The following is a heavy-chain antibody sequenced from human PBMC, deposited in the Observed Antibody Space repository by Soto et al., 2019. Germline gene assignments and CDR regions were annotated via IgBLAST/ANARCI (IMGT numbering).Heavy chain of an antibody. V-gene: IGHV3-48*03. Sequence: PGGSLRLSCAASGFTFSSYEMNWVRQAPGKGLEWVSYISSSGSTIYYADSVKGRFTISRDNAKNSLYLQMNSLRAEDTAVYYCARVTLEGSSGLSWFDTWGQGTLVTVSS. D-gene: IGHD6-19*01. J-gene: IGHJ5*02. CDR1: GFTFSSYE. CDR3: ARVTLEGSSGLSWFDT. CDR2: ISSSGSTI.